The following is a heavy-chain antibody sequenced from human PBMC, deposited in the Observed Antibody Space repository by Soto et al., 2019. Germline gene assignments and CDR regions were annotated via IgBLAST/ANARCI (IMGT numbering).Heavy chain of an antibody. Sequence: ASVKVSCKASGYTFTSYGISWVRQAPGQGLEWMGWISAYNGNTNYAQKLQGRVTMTTDTSTSTAYMELRSLRSDDTAVYYCARDPYDFWSGSRTPDDYWGQGTLVTVSS. J-gene: IGHJ4*02. CDR2: ISAYNGNT. CDR3: ARDPYDFWSGSRTPDDY. CDR1: GYTFTSYG. V-gene: IGHV1-18*01. D-gene: IGHD3-3*01.